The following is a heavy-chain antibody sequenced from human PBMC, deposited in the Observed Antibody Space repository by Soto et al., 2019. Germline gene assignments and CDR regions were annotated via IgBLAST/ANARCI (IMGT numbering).Heavy chain of an antibody. J-gene: IGHJ5*02. CDR2: IYYSGST. Sequence: PSETLSLTCIVSGGSISSSSYYWGWIRQPPGKGLEWIGYIYYSGSTNYNPSLKSRVTISVDTSKNQFSLKLSSVTAADTAVYYCARGGNYDLTAGWFDPWGQGTLVTVSS. CDR3: ARGGNYDLTAGWFDP. V-gene: IGHV4-61*05. D-gene: IGHD3-16*01. CDR1: GGSISSSSYY.